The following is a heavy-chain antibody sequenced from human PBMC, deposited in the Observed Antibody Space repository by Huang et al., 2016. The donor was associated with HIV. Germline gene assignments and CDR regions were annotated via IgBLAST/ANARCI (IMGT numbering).Heavy chain of an antibody. Sequence: EVELVESGGGLVKPGGSLRRSCAASGFAFSSYGMNRVRQAPVKWLALVAFIGSDSIYISYADSVKGRVTIARYNANGSIYLQLDSLGAEDTAVYYCAYQQWLVGGLNHWGQGTLVVVSS. CDR3: AYQQWLVGGLNH. V-gene: IGHV3-21*02. D-gene: IGHD6-19*01. CDR1: GFAFSSYG. CDR2: IGSDSIYI. J-gene: IGHJ5*02.